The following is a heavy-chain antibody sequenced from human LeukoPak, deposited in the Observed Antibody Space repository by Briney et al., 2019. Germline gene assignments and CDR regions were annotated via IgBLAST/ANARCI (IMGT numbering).Heavy chain of an antibody. J-gene: IGHJ5*02. Sequence: GGSLRLSCAASGFTFSSYAMSWVRQAPGKGLEWVASISTSGDSTYYADSVKGRFTISRDNSKNTLYVQMNSLRVEDTAVYYCVEGHSSGNWFDPWGQGTRVTVSS. V-gene: IGHV3-23*01. CDR1: GFTFSSYA. D-gene: IGHD3-10*01. CDR3: VEGHSSGNWFDP. CDR2: ISTSGDST.